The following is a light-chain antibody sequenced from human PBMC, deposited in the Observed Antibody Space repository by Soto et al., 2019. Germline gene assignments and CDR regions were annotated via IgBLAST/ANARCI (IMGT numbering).Light chain of an antibody. CDR2: HVA. V-gene: IGKV3-15*01. Sequence: EIVMTQSPSTLSVSPGERATLSCRASQSVSGLLAWYQQKPGQAPRLLVYHVATRATGIPARFGGSGSGTDFTLTISSLQSEDFAVYYCRQYDKWPITFGQGTRLEIK. J-gene: IGKJ5*01. CDR3: RQYDKWPIT. CDR1: QSVSGL.